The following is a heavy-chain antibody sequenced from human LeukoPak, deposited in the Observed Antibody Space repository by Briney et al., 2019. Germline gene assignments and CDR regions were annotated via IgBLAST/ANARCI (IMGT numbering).Heavy chain of an antibody. V-gene: IGHV3-7*03. CDR1: GFTFSNYW. CDR3: ANWKSGSATYFDD. CDR2: INQDGGEK. Sequence: GGSLRLSCAASGFTFSNYWMGWVRQAPGKGLEWVASINQDGGEKYYVDSVKGRFTVSRDNFKNTLYLQMNSLRAEDTAVYYCANWKSGSATYFDDWGQGTLVTVSS. D-gene: IGHD3-10*01. J-gene: IGHJ4*02.